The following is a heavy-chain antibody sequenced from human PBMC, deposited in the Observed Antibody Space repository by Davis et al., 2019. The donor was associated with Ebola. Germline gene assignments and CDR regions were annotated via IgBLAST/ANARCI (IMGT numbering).Heavy chain of an antibody. D-gene: IGHD6-13*01. CDR1: GGSISSYY. CDR2: IYTSGST. CDR3: ARGEERYSSNWWDY. V-gene: IGHV4-4*07. J-gene: IGHJ4*02. Sequence: SETLSLTCTVSGGSISSYYWSWIRQPAGKGLEWIGRIYTSGSTDYNPSLKSRLTISVDTSKNQFPLKLSSVTAADTAVYYCARGEERYSSNWWDYWGQGTLLTVSS.